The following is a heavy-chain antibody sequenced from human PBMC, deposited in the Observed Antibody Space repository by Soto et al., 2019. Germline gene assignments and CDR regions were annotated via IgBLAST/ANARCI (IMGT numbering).Heavy chain of an antibody. CDR3: ARARVRFLVWVPDHYYYPMYA. J-gene: IGHJ6*02. D-gene: IGHD3-3*01. CDR1: GHTFTAYY. CDR2: INPNSGDT. Sequence: AVKVSWKPSGHTFTAYYIHWVRQAPGQGLEWMGWINPNSGDTNYSQKFQGRVTMTRDTSIRTVYMELSGLRSDDTAVYYCARARVRFLVWVPDHYYYPMYASGQRTTVTVSS. V-gene: IGHV1-2*02.